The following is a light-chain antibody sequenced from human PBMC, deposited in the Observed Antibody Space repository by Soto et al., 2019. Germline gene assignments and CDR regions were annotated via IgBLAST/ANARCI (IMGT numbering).Light chain of an antibody. V-gene: IGLV1-44*01. CDR1: SSNIGSYT. CDR3: AAWADSLNGL. CDR2: SND. Sequence: QSVLTQPPSASGTPGQRVTISCSGSSSNIGSYTVNWYQQLPGTAPKLLIYSNDQRPSGVPDRFSGSKSGTSASLAISGLQSEDEAEYYCAAWADSLNGLFGGGTKLTVL. J-gene: IGLJ2*01.